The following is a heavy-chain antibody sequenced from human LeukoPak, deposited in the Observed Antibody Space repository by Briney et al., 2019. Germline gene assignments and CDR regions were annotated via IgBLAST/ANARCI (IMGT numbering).Heavy chain of an antibody. CDR2: ISSSSSYI. D-gene: IGHD3-9*01. CDR1: GFTFSSYA. V-gene: IGHV3-21*01. J-gene: IGHJ4*02. Sequence: PGGSLRLSCAASGFTFSSYAMNWVRQAPGKGLEWVSSISSSSSYIYYADSVKGRFTISRDNAKNSLYLQMNSLRAEGTAVYYCASDSDILTGSPFDYWGQGTLVTVSS. CDR3: ASDSDILTGSPFDY.